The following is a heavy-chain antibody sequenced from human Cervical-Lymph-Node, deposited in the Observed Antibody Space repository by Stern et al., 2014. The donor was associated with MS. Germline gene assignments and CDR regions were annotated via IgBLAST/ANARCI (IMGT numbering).Heavy chain of an antibody. Sequence: VQLVESGAEVKKPGSSVKVSCKASGGTFSRAAISWERQAPGQGLEWMGGIIPILGTPNYAQKFHGRVTITADNSTTTAYMELSSLRSEDTAVYYCATQGVVPPIWGQGTMVTVSS. V-gene: IGHV1-69*06. CDR2: IIPILGTP. CDR1: GGTFSRAA. J-gene: IGHJ3*02. CDR3: ATQGVVPPI. D-gene: IGHD2-2*01.